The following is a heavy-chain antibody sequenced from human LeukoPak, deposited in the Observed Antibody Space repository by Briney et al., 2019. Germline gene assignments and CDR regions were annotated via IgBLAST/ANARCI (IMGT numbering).Heavy chain of an antibody. CDR2: ISGSGGST. CDR3: AKWPGIAAAGGWKGWDY. CDR1: GFTFSSYA. V-gene: IGHV3-23*01. J-gene: IGHJ4*02. D-gene: IGHD6-13*01. Sequence: GGSLRLSCAASGFTFSSYAMSWVRQAPGKGLEWVSAISGSGGSTYYADSVKGRFTISRDNSKNTLYLQMNSLRAEDTAVYYCAKWPGIAAAGGWKGWDYWGQGTLVTVSS.